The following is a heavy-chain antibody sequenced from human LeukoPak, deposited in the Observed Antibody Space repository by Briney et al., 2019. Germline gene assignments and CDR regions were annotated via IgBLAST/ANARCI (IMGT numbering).Heavy chain of an antibody. CDR3: AKVDRGDYSSSPVPYYNYYMNV. Sequence: PGGSLRLSCAASGFTFSYYSMNWVRQAPGRGLEWVSCISSSSSIIFYSYSVRGRFTISRDNAKNLLYLHMNSLRVEDTAVYYCAKVDRGDYSSSPVPYYNYYMNVWGKGTTVTVSS. V-gene: IGHV3-21*01. D-gene: IGHD6-13*01. CDR1: GFTFSYYS. J-gene: IGHJ6*03. CDR2: ISSSSSII.